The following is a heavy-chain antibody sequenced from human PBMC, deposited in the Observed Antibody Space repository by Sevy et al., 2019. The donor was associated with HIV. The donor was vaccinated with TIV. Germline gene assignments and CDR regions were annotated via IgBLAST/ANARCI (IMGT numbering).Heavy chain of an antibody. CDR1: GGSINNYY. J-gene: IGHJ4*02. Sequence: SETLSLTCTVSGGSINNYYWSWIRQSPGKGLEWIGYISYSGTTNYNPSLKSRVTISVDRSKNQFSLKLSSVTAADPAVYYCARLRFWSSSSGSTNYFDYWGQGTLVTVSS. D-gene: IGHD6-6*01. CDR3: ARLRFWSSSSGSTNYFDY. CDR2: ISYSGTT. V-gene: IGHV4-59*08.